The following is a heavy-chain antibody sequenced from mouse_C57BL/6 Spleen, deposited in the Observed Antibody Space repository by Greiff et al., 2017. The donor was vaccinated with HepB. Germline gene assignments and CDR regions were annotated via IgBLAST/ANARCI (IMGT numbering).Heavy chain of an antibody. J-gene: IGHJ4*01. D-gene: IGHD2-3*01. CDR3: ARDDGYYVGDY. CDR1: GYSITSGYY. V-gene: IGHV3-6*01. CDR2: ISYDGSN. Sequence: EVKLQESGPGLVKPSQSLSLTCSVTGYSITSGYYWNWIRQFPGNKLEWMGYISYDGSNNYNPSLKNRISIIRDTPKNQFFLKLNSVNTEDTATYYCARDDGYYVGDYWGQGTSVTVSS.